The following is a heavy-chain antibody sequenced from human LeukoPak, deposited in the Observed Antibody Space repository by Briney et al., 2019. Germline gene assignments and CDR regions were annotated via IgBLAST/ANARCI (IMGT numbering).Heavy chain of an antibody. Sequence: WGSLRLSGAASGFTFSSYQMSWVRQAPGKGLEWVTNIKQDGSEKYYVDSVKGRFTISRDNAKHSLYLHMHSLSAEPTAVYYCSRVFISVVDGYMDVWGKGTTVTVSS. CDR3: SRVFISVVDGYMDV. D-gene: IGHD2-15*01. CDR2: IKQDGSEK. V-gene: IGHV3-7*01. J-gene: IGHJ6*03. CDR1: GFTFSSYQ.